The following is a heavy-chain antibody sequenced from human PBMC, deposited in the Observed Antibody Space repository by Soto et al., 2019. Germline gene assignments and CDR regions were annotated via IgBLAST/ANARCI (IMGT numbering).Heavy chain of an antibody. CDR2: ISSSSSYI. CDR1: GFTFSSYS. Sequence: PGGSLRLSCAASGFTFSSYSMNWVRQAPGKGLEWVSSISSSSSYIYYADSVKGRFTISRDNAKNSLYLQMNSLRAEDTAVYYCARVLTIWGGYYFDYWGQGTLVTVSS. D-gene: IGHD2-8*01. J-gene: IGHJ4*02. V-gene: IGHV3-21*01. CDR3: ARVLTIWGGYYFDY.